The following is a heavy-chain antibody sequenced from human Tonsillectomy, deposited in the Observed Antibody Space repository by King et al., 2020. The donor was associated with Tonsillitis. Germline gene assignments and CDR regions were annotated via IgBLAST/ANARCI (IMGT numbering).Heavy chain of an antibody. CDR1: GYSISSGYY. J-gene: IGHJ2*01. Sequence: VQLQESGPGLVKPSETLSLTCTVSGYSISSGYYWGWIRQPPGKGREWIGSIYHSGSTYYNPSLKSRVTLSVDTSKNQFSLKLSSVTAADTAVYYCARADIVGATGGYFDLWGRGTLVTVP. V-gene: IGHV4-38-2*02. CDR3: ARADIVGATGGYFDL. D-gene: IGHD1-26*01. CDR2: IYHSGST.